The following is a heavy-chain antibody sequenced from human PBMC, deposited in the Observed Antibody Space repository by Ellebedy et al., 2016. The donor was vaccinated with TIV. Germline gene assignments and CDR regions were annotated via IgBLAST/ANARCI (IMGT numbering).Heavy chain of an antibody. V-gene: IGHV3-23*01. CDR1: GFTFSSHA. D-gene: IGHD6-19*01. CDR2: LSGSGGST. Sequence: GESLKISCAASGFTFSSHAMTWVRQAPGKGLEWVSALSGSGGSTFYADSVKGRFTISRDNSKNTVYLQMNSLRAEDTAIYYCAKVSSSGWYYFDYWGQGTLVTVSS. J-gene: IGHJ4*02. CDR3: AKVSSSGWYYFDY.